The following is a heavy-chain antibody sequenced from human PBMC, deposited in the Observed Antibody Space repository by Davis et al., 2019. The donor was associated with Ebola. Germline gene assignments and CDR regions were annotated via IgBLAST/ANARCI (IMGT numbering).Heavy chain of an antibody. CDR3: ARSTQLTMVRGVILLPYGMDV. V-gene: IGHV4-31*03. J-gene: IGHJ6*02. CDR2: IYYSGST. D-gene: IGHD3-10*01. CDR1: GGSISSGGYY. Sequence: SETLSLTCTVSGGSISSGGYYWSWIRQHPGKGLEWIGYIYYSGSTYYNPSLKSRVTISVDTSKNQFYLKLSSVTAADTAVYYCARSTQLTMVRGVILLPYGMDVWGQGTTVTVSS.